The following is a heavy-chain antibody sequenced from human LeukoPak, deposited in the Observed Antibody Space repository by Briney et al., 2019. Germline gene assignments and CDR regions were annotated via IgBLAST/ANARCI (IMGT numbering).Heavy chain of an antibody. D-gene: IGHD3-3*01. V-gene: IGHV1-46*01. CDR3: ARGHYDFWSGFPSNWFDP. CDR2: INPSGGST. CDR1: GYTFTSYY. Sequence: ASVKVSCKASGYTFTSYYMHWVRQAPGQGLEWMGIINPSGGSTGYAQKFKGRVTMTGDTSTSTVYMELSSLRSEDTAVYYCARGHYDFWSGFPSNWFDPWGQGTLVTVSS. J-gene: IGHJ5*02.